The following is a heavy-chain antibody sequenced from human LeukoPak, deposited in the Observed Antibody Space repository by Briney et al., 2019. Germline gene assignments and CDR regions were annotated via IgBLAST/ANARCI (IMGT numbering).Heavy chain of an antibody. CDR3: ARAELRYYDFWSGYGSDYFDY. CDR2: SILGEST. V-gene: IGHV4-34*12. CDR1: GGSFSGYY. Sequence: SETLSLTCAVYGGSFSGYYWSWIRQPPGKGLEWIGESILGESTNYNPSLKSRVTISVDTSKNQFSLKLSSVTAADTAVYYCARAELRYYDFWSGYGSDYFDYWGQGTLVTVSS. D-gene: IGHD3-3*01. J-gene: IGHJ4*02.